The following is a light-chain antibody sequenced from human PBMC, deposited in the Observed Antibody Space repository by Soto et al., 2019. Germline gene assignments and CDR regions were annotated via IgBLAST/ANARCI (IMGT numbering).Light chain of an antibody. CDR2: GAS. J-gene: IGKJ2*01. V-gene: IGKV3D-15*01. CDR3: QQYYDWPPNT. CDR1: QPIANK. Sequence: TQSPALLSVSPGETATLSCKASQPIANKLDWYQQSPGQTPRLLIYGASTRASGVPDRFSGSGSGTDFTLTITSPQAEDFATYYCQQYYDWPPNTVGQGTKVDIK.